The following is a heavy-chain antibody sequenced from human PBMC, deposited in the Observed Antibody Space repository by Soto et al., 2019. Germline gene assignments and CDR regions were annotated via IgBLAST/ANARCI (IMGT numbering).Heavy chain of an antibody. Sequence: SETLSLTCTISGGSISSYSWTWIRQPPGKGLEWIGYIYNSGRTNYNPSLKSRVTISVDTSNNQFSLKLSSVSAADTAVYYCAREKTPYFFYLWGLGTLVTVSS. J-gene: IGHJ4*02. CDR1: GGSISSYS. CDR2: IYNSGRT. V-gene: IGHV4-59*01. CDR3: AREKTPYFFYL.